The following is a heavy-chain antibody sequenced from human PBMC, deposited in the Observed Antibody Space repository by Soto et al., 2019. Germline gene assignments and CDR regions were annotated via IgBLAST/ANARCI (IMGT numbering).Heavy chain of an antibody. CDR2: ISAYNGNT. J-gene: IGHJ6*02. D-gene: IGHD3-3*01. CDR1: GYTFTSYG. V-gene: IGHV1-18*04. CDR3: VRAGRFGVVINGGMDV. Sequence: GASVKVSCKASGYTFTSYGISWVRQAPGQGLEWMGWISAYNGNTNYAQKLQGRVTMTTDTSTSTAYMELRSLRSDDTAVYYCVRAGRFGVVINGGMDVWGQGTTVTVS.